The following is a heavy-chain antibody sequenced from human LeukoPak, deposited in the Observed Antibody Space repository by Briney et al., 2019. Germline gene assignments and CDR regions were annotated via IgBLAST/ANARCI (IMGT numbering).Heavy chain of an antibody. Sequence: SSETLSLTCTVSGGSIAGSSYYWVWIRQPPGNGLEWIGTIYYSGSTYYNPSLKSRVTISVDTSKNQFSLRLSSVTAADTAVYYCAREVDAAAAYNWFDPWGQGTLVTVSS. CDR2: IYYSGST. CDR1: GGSIAGSSYY. V-gene: IGHV4-39*07. D-gene: IGHD2-2*01. J-gene: IGHJ5*02. CDR3: AREVDAAAAYNWFDP.